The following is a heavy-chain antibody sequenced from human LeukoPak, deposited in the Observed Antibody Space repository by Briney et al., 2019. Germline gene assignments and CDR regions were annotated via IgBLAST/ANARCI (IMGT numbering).Heavy chain of an antibody. V-gene: IGHV3-66*01. D-gene: IGHD4-17*01. Sequence: GGSLRLSCAASGFTVSSNYMNWVRQAPGKGLEWVSVIYSGGSTYYADSVKGRFTISRDNSKNTLYLQMNSLRAEDTAVYYCARDVTVTTERVDAFDIWGQGTMVTVSS. CDR1: GFTVSSNY. J-gene: IGHJ3*02. CDR2: IYSGGST. CDR3: ARDVTVTTERVDAFDI.